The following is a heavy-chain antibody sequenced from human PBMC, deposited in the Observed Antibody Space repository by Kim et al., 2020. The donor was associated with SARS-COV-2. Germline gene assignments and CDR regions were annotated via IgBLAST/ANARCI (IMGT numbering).Heavy chain of an antibody. CDR2: ISGSGGST. Sequence: GGSLRLSCVASGFTFSSYAMTWVRQAPGKGLEWVSAISGSGGSTYYTDSVKGRFTISRDNSNNTLYLQMSSLRAEDTAVYYCAKGDVYSSGYFYDYWGQRTLVTVSS. V-gene: IGHV3-23*01. CDR3: AKGDVYSSGYFYDY. J-gene: IGHJ4*02. D-gene: IGHD3-22*01. CDR1: GFTFSSYA.